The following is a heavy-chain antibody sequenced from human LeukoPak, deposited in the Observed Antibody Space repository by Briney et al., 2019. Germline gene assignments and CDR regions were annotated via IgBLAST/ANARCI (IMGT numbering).Heavy chain of an antibody. V-gene: IGHV3-21*01. CDR1: GFTFSAYS. CDR3: ARGVLSCCFNY. J-gene: IGHJ4*02. D-gene: IGHD4/OR15-4a*01. CDR2: ISSNSSYI. Sequence: GGSLRLSCAASGFTFSAYSLNWVRQAPGKGLELVSSISSNSSYIDYADSMKGRFTISRDHAQKPLYLQMSSLRAEDTAVYYCARGVLSCCFNYWGQGTLVTVSS.